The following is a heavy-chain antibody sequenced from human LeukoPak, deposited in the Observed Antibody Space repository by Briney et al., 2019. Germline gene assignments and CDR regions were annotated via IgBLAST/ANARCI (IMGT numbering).Heavy chain of an antibody. J-gene: IGHJ4*02. D-gene: IGHD3-10*01. Sequence: ASVKVSCKASGYTFTSYGISWVRQAPGQGLEWMGWISAYNGNTNYAQKLQGRVTMTTDTSTSTAYMELRSLRSDDTAVYYCARGPSNYYGSGSYPLPDYWGQGTLVTVSS. CDR2: ISAYNGNT. CDR1: GYTFTSYG. CDR3: ARGPSNYYGSGSYPLPDY. V-gene: IGHV1-18*01.